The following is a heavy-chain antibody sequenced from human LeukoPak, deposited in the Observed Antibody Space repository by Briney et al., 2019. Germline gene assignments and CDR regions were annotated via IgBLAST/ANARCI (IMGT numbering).Heavy chain of an antibody. CDR2: INHSGST. Sequence: SETLSLTCAVYGGSFSGYYWSWIRQPPGKGLEWIGEINHSGSTNYNPSLKSRVTISVDTSKNQFSLKLSSVTAADTAVYYCARARGSGSGMDYWGQGTLVTVSS. CDR3: ARARGSGSGMDY. V-gene: IGHV4-34*01. J-gene: IGHJ4*02. D-gene: IGHD3-10*01. CDR1: GGSFSGYY.